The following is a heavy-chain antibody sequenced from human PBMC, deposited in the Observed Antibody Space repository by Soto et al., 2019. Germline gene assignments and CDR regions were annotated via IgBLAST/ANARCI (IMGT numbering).Heavy chain of an antibody. CDR1: GGSISSSSYY. CDR3: AGLRFLEWLLIWFDP. D-gene: IGHD3-3*01. Sequence: QLQLQESGPGLVKPSETLSLTCTVSGGSISSSSYYWGWIRQPPGKGLEWIGSIYYSGSTYYNPSLKSRVTISVDTSKNQFSLKLSSVTAADTAVYYCAGLRFLEWLLIWFDPWGQGTLVTVSS. CDR2: IYYSGST. V-gene: IGHV4-39*01. J-gene: IGHJ5*02.